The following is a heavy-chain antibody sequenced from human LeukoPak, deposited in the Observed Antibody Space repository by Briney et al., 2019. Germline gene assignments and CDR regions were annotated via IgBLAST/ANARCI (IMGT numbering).Heavy chain of an antibody. D-gene: IGHD5-24*01. V-gene: IGHV3-33*01. CDR1: GFRFNSCG. Sequence: GGSLRLSCAASGFRFNSCGFHWVRQAPGKGLEWVAVIWYDGTYKFYGDSVKGRFTISRDNSKSTVYLQMNSLRVGDTAVYYCATDRGDGYKGFDYWGQGTLVTVSS. J-gene: IGHJ4*02. CDR3: ATDRGDGYKGFDY. CDR2: IWYDGTYK.